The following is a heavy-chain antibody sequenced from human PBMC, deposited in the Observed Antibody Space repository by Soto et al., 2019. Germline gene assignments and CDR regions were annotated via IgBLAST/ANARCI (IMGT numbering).Heavy chain of an antibody. CDR1: GFTFSNFD. CDR3: ARREIAAPVFVY. Sequence: PGGSLRLSCAASGFTFSNFDMSWVRQAPGKGLEWVSVISGSGGSTDYADSVKGRFTISRDNSKNTLYLQMNSLRADDTAVYYCARREIAAPVFVYWGQGTLVTVSS. CDR2: ISGSGGST. D-gene: IGHD6-6*01. J-gene: IGHJ4*02. V-gene: IGHV3-23*01.